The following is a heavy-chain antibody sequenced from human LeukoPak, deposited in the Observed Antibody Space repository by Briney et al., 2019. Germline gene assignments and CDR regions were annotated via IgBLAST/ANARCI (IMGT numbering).Heavy chain of an antibody. J-gene: IGHJ4*02. CDR2: IWYDGSNK. V-gene: IGHV3-33*03. CDR3: AKDSSLMTGSFDY. CDR1: GFTFNRFG. D-gene: IGHD3-9*01. Sequence: PGRSLRLSCATSGFTFNRFGMHWVRQAPGKGLEWVAVIWYDGSNKDYADSVKGRFTISRDNAKNSLYLQMNSLRAEDTALYYCAKDSSLMTGSFDYWGQGTLVTVSS.